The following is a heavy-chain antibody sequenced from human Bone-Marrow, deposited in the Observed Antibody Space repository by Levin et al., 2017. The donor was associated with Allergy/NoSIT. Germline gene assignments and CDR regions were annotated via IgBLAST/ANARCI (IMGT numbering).Heavy chain of an antibody. CDR2: INQDGSEK. CDR3: ARAGREEYPLLSRIQGAKETSGQAFYLDY. CDR1: GFTFSRYW. Sequence: AASVKVSCAASGFTFSRYWMSWVRQAPGKGLEWVANINQDGSEKYYVDSVKGRVTISRDRGKNSVYLQMKSLRPEDTAVYYCARAGREEYPLLSRIQGAKETSGQAFYLDYWGQGTLVIVSS. J-gene: IGHJ4*02. D-gene: IGHD2-2*01. V-gene: IGHV3-7*01.